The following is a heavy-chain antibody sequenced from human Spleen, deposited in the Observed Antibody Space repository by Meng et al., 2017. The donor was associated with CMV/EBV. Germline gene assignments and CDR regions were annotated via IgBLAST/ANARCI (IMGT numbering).Heavy chain of an antibody. D-gene: IGHD2-2*01. Sequence: YYWSWIRQPPGKGLEWTGEISHSGSTNYNPSLKSRLTISLDASKNQFSLKVSSVTAADTAVYYCARVPSLGYCSSTSCPRGTYFDYWGQGTLVTVSS. V-gene: IGHV4-34*01. J-gene: IGHJ4*02. CDR1: YY. CDR2: ISHSGST. CDR3: ARVPSLGYCSSTSCPRGTYFDY.